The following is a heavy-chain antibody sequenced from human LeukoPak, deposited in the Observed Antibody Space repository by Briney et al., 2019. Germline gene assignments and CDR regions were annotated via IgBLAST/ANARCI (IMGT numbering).Heavy chain of an antibody. CDR1: GFTFRSCG. D-gene: IGHD3-22*01. Sequence: GGARRLSLAAAGFTFRSCGMHLVRQAPGKGMGYVSAISSNGGRTYYANSVKGRFTISRDNSRNTLYLQMGSLRAEDMAVYYCATYYYDSGGFHFHHWGQGTLVTVSS. J-gene: IGHJ1*01. CDR2: ISSNGGRT. CDR3: ATYYYDSGGFHFHH. V-gene: IGHV3-64*01.